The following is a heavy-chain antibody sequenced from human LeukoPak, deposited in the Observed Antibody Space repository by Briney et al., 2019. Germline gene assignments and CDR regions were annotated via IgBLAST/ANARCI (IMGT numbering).Heavy chain of an antibody. CDR1: GYTFTSYY. D-gene: IGHD2-15*01. Sequence: GALVKVSCKASGYTFTSYYMHWVRQAPGQGLEWMGIINPSGGSTSYAQKFQGRVTMTRDTSTSTVYMELSSLRSEDTAVYYCARRGCSGGSCSLLGYYYYGMDVWGKGTTVTVSS. J-gene: IGHJ6*04. CDR2: INPSGGST. V-gene: IGHV1-46*01. CDR3: ARRGCSGGSCSLLGYYYYGMDV.